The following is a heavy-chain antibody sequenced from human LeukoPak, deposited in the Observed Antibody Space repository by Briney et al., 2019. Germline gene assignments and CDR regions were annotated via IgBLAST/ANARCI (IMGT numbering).Heavy chain of an antibody. CDR3: ARTMITFGGVIDAIDY. D-gene: IGHD3-16*02. CDR1: GGSFSGYY. J-gene: IGHJ4*02. Sequence: SETLSLTCAVYGGSFSGYYWSWIRQPPGKGLEWIGEINHSGSTNYNPSLKSRVTISVDTSKNQFSLKLSSVTAADTAVYYCARTMITFGGVIDAIDYWGQGTLVTVSS. CDR2: INHSGST. V-gene: IGHV4-34*01.